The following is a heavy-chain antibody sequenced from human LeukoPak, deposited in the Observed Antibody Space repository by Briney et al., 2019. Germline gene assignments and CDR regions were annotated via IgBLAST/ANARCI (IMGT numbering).Heavy chain of an antibody. D-gene: IGHD5-18*01. V-gene: IGHV3-7*01. Sequence: GGSLRLSCAGSGFMFSSSWMTWVRQAPGKGLEWVANINQDGSVKYYVDSVRGRFTISRDNAKSSLYLQMNSLRAEDTAVYFCAREGMAGYRYNWIDPLGQGTLVVVSS. CDR1: GFMFSSSW. CDR2: INQDGSVK. CDR3: AREGMAGYRYNWIDP. J-gene: IGHJ5*01.